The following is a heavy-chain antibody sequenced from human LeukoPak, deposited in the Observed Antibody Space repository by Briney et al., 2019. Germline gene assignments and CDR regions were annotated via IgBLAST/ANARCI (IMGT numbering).Heavy chain of an antibody. CDR1: GGSFSGYY. J-gene: IGHJ4*02. CDR2: INHSGST. D-gene: IGHD6-19*01. V-gene: IGHV4-34*01. Sequence: PSETLSLTCAVYGGSFSGYYWSWIRQPLGKGLEWIGEINHSGSTNYNPSLKSRVTISVDTSKNQFSLKLSSVTAADTAVHYCAMTRAYSSGWRTRRYYFDYWGQGTLVTVSS. CDR3: AMTRAYSSGWRTRRYYFDY.